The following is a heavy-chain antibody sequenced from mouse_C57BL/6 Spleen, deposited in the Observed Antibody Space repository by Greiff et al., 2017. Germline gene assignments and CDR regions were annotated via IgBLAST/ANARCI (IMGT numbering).Heavy chain of an antibody. V-gene: IGHV14-3*01. CDR2: IDPANGNT. J-gene: IGHJ4*01. CDR3: ARYKAYDGYAMDY. D-gene: IGHD2-12*01. Sequence: EVQLQQSVAELVRPGASVKLSCTASGFNIKNTYMHWVKQRPEQGLEWIGRIDPANGNTKYAPKFQGKATITADTSSNTADLQRSSLTSEDTAIYYGARYKAYDGYAMDYWGQGTSVTVSS. CDR1: GFNIKNTY.